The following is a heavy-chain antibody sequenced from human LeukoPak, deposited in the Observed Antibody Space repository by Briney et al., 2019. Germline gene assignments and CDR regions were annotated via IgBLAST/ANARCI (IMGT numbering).Heavy chain of an antibody. V-gene: IGHV3-23*01. CDR1: GFTFSSYA. D-gene: IGHD6-6*01. J-gene: IGHJ4*02. CDR2: ISGSGGIT. Sequence: GGSLRLSCAASGFTFSSYAMSWVRQAPGKGLEWVSGISGSGGITYYADSVKGRFTLSRDNSNNKLYLQMNSLRADDTAVYYCAKVDRLYSSSATLDYWGQGTLVTVSS. CDR3: AKVDRLYSSSATLDY.